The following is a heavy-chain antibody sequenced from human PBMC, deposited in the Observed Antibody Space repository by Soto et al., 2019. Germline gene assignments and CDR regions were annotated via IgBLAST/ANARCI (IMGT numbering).Heavy chain of an antibody. D-gene: IGHD6-6*01. CDR1: GGSVSSGSYY. Sequence: SETLSLTCTVSGGSVSSGSYYWSWIRQPPGKGLEWIGEISPSGTTNYSPSLKSRVSISVDTSKNQFSLNLTSLTAADTAVYYCARAPKVSGSAQTRPDFWGQGSLVTVSS. CDR3: ARAPKVSGSAQTRPDF. J-gene: IGHJ4*02. V-gene: IGHV4-61*01. CDR2: ISPSGTT.